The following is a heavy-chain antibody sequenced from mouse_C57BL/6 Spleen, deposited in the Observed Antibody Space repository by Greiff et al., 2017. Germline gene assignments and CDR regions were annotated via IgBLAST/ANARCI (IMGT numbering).Heavy chain of an antibody. CDR2: IYPRSGNT. D-gene: IGHD1-1*01. CDR1: GYTFTSYG. J-gene: IGHJ4*01. CDR3: ARPITTVVATRAMDY. V-gene: IGHV1-81*01. Sequence: QVQLQQSGAELARPGASVKLSCKASGYTFTSYGISWVKQRTGQGLEWIGEIYPRSGNTYYNEKFKGKATLTADKSSSTAYMELRSLTSEDSAVYFCARPITTVVATRAMDYWGQGTSVTVSS.